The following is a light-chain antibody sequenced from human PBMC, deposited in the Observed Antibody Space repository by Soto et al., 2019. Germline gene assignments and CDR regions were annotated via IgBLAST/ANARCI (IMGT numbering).Light chain of an antibody. CDR2: GAS. V-gene: IGKV3-20*01. J-gene: IGKJ1*01. CDR1: QSVSSSY. Sequence: EIVMTQSPGTLSLSAWERATLSCRASQSVSSSYLAWYQQKPGQAPRLLIYGASSRATGIPDRCSGSGAGTDVTLTSSRREPEDVAVYYCQQYNSSPRTFGQGTKVDIK. CDR3: QQYNSSPRT.